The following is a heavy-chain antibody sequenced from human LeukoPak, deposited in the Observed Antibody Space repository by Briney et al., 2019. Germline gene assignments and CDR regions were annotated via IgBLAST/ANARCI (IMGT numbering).Heavy chain of an antibody. CDR1: GYTFTSYD. Sequence: ASVKVSCKASGYTFTSYDINWVRQATGQGLEWMGWMNPNSGNTGYAQKFQGRVTMTRNTSISTAYMELSSLRSEDTAVYYCARGRRSGGYSGYYYYGMDVWGQGTTVTVSS. V-gene: IGHV1-8*01. CDR2: MNPNSGNT. CDR3: ARGRRSGGYSGYYYYGMDV. D-gene: IGHD1-26*01. J-gene: IGHJ6*02.